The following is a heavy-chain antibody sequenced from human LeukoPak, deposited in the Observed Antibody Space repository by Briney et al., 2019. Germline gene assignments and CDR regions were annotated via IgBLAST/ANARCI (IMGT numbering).Heavy chain of an antibody. CDR3: TRERSPRNAFDI. J-gene: IGHJ3*02. Sequence: GGSLRPSCTASGFTFGDYAMSWFRQAPGKGLEWVGFIRSKAYGGTTEYAASVKGRFTISRDDSKSIAYLQMNSLKTEDTAVYYCTRERSPRNAFDIWGQGTMVTVSS. V-gene: IGHV3-49*03. CDR2: IRSKAYGGTT. CDR1: GFTFGDYA.